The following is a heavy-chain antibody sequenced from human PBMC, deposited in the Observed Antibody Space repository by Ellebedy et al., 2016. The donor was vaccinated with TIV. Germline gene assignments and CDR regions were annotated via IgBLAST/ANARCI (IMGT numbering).Heavy chain of an antibody. J-gene: IGHJ4*02. Sequence: GESLKISCAASGFTFTNYGMNWVRQAPGKGMAWVSSISGSTNTYYADSVKGRLTISRDNTKNTVYLEMNSLRAEDTAVYYCAKSGPYNLESWGLGTLVTVSS. V-gene: IGHV3-23*01. CDR3: AKSGPYNLES. CDR1: GFTFTNYG. D-gene: IGHD1-1*01. CDR2: ISGSTNT.